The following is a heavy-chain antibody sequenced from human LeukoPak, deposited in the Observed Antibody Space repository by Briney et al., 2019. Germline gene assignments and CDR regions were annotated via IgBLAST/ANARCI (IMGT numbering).Heavy chain of an antibody. Sequence: GSSVKVSCKASGGTFSSYTVSWVRQAPGQGLEWMGRIIPIFGTANYAQKSQGRVTITTDESTSTAYMELSSLRSEDTAVYYCARDLLFDYGGTYYFDYWGQGTLVTVSS. CDR2: IIPIFGTA. CDR3: ARDLLFDYGGTYYFDY. V-gene: IGHV1-69*05. CDR1: GGTFSSYT. D-gene: IGHD4-23*01. J-gene: IGHJ4*02.